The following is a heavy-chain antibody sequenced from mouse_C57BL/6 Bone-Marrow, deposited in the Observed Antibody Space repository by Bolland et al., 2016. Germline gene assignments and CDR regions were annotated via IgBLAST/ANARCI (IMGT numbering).Heavy chain of an antibody. Sequence: GTSYNQKFKGKATLTVDKSSSTAYMELNSLTSEDSAVYYCARLGYGPWFAYWGQG. D-gene: IGHD1-1*02. CDR2: GT. V-gene: IGHV1-19*01. CDR3: ARLGYGPWFAY. J-gene: IGHJ3*01.